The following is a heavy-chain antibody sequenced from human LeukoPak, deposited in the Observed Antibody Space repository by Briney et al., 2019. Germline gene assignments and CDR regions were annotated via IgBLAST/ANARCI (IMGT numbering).Heavy chain of an antibody. Sequence: GGSLRLSCAASGFTFSSYWMTWVRQAPGRGLEWVANIKQDGSEKYYVDSMKGRFTISRDNAKNSLYLQMNSLRAEDTAVYYCARDSSGAFDHWGQGTLVTVSS. D-gene: IGHD3-10*01. CDR2: IKQDGSEK. J-gene: IGHJ4*02. CDR3: ARDSSGAFDH. CDR1: GFTFSSYW. V-gene: IGHV3-7*03.